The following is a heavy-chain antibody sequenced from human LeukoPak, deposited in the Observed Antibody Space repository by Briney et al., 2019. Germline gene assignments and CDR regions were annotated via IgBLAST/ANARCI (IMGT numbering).Heavy chain of an antibody. CDR1: GASISGYH. CDR2: IYPSGS. Sequence: SETLSLTCTVYGASISGYHWSWIRQPAGKGLQWIGRIYPSGSDYNPSLKSRVTISVDKSKNQFSLKLRSVTAADTAVYYCAGVPWHYDTSGYYLNAFDIWGQGTVVTVSS. CDR3: AGVPWHYDTSGYYLNAFDI. J-gene: IGHJ3*02. D-gene: IGHD3-22*01. V-gene: IGHV4-4*07.